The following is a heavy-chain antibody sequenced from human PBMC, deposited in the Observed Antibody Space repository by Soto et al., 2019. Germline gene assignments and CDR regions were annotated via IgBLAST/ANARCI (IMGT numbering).Heavy chain of an antibody. CDR1: GYTFTGYY. CDR3: ARGGGVWFGEVTHGMDV. D-gene: IGHD3-10*01. V-gene: IGHV1-2*04. CDR2: INPNSGGT. J-gene: IGHJ6*02. Sequence: QVQLVQSGAEVKKPGASVKVSCKASGYTFTGYYMHWVRQAPGQGLEWMGWINPNSGGTNYAQKFQGWVTMTRDTSISTAYMELSRLRSDDTAVYYGARGGGVWFGEVTHGMDVWGQGTTVTVSS.